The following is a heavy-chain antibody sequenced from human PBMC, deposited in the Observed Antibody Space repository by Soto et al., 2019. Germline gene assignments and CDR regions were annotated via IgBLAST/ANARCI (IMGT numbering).Heavy chain of an antibody. D-gene: IGHD6-19*01. J-gene: IGHJ4*02. V-gene: IGHV3-23*01. CDR1: GFTFSSYA. CDR2: ISGSGGST. CDR3: AKNIDSSGWYSH. Sequence: GGSLRLFCAASGFTFSSYAMSWVRQAPGKGLEWVSAISGSGGSTYYADSVKGRFTISRDNSKNTLYLQMNSLRAEDTAVYYCAKNIDSSGWYSHWGQGTLVTVSS.